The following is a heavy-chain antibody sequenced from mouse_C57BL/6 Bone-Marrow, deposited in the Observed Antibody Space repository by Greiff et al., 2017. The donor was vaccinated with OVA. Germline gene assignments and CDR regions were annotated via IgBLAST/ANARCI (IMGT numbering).Heavy chain of an antibody. CDR3: ARHGRLRRAWFAY. CDR1: GFTFSDYY. Sequence: EVQVVESGGGLVQPGGSLKLSCAASGFTFSDYYMYWVRQTPEKRLEWVAYISNGGGSTYYPDTVKGRFTLSRDNAKNTLYLQMSRLKSEDTAMYYCARHGRLRRAWFAYWGQGTLVTVSA. CDR2: ISNGGGST. V-gene: IGHV5-12*01. J-gene: IGHJ3*01. D-gene: IGHD2-4*01.